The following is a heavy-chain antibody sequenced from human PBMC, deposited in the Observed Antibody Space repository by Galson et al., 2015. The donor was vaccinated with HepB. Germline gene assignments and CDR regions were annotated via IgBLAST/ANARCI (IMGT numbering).Heavy chain of an antibody. V-gene: IGHV6-1*01. CDR2: TYYRSKWYN. D-gene: IGHD1-26*01. CDR3: ARMVGGTRDY. J-gene: IGHJ4*02. Sequence: CALSWARVSSHSAAWNWIRQSPSRGLEWLGRTYYRSKWYNDYAVSVKGRITINPDTSKNQFSLQLNSVAPEDTAVYYCARMVGGTRDYWGQGTLVTVSS. CDR1: WARVSSHSAA.